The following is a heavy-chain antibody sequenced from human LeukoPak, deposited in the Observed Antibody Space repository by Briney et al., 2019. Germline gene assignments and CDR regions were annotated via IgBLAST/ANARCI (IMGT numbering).Heavy chain of an antibody. V-gene: IGHV4-59*01. J-gene: IGHJ3*01. CDR3: AGDRRWELLHAFDF. Sequence: PSETLSLTCTVSGGSISSYYWSWIRQPPGKGLEWIGYVYYSGSTNYNPSFKSRVTISVDTSKNQFSLTLTSVTAADTAVYYCAGDRRWELLHAFDFWGQGTMVTVSS. CDR1: GGSISSYY. CDR2: VYYSGST. D-gene: IGHD1-26*01.